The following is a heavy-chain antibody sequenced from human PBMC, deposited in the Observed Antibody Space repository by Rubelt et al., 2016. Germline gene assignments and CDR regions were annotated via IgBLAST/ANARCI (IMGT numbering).Heavy chain of an antibody. Sequence: VQLVESGGGLVKPGGSLRLSCAASGFTFSSYSMNWVRQAPGKGLEWVSSISSSSSYIYYADSVKGRFTISRDNAKNSLYLQMKSLRAEDTAVYYCVKDLFDPLEPQGSHGDEDYWGQGTLVTVSS. CDR2: ISSSSSYI. D-gene: IGHD4-17*01. V-gene: IGHV3-21*01. CDR1: GFTFSSYS. J-gene: IGHJ4*02. CDR3: VKDLFDPLEPQGSHGDEDY.